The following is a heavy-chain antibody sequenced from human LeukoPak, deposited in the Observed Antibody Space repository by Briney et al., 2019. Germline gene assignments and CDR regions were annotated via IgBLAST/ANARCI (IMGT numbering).Heavy chain of an antibody. Sequence: GGSLRLSCAVSGITLSNYGMSGVRQVPGRGLEWVAGISDSGGRPNYADSVKGRFTISRDNSKNTLYLQMNSLRVEDTAVYYCARDYGGNIRGYFDYWGQGTLVTVSS. CDR3: ARDYGGNIRGYFDY. D-gene: IGHD4-23*01. CDR1: GITLSNYG. CDR2: ISDSGGRP. J-gene: IGHJ4*02. V-gene: IGHV3-23*01.